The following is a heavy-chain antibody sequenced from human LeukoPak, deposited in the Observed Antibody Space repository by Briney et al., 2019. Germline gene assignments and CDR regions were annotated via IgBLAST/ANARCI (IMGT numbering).Heavy chain of an antibody. Sequence: ASVKVSCKASGYTFTGYYMHWVRQAPGQGLEWMGWINPNSGGTNYAQKFQGRVTMTRDTSISTAYMELSRLRSDDTAVYYCARASGGVRYLDWLLEEYYFDYWGQGTLVTVSS. CDR2: INPNSGGT. CDR1: GYTFTGYY. J-gene: IGHJ4*02. D-gene: IGHD3-9*01. V-gene: IGHV1-2*02. CDR3: ARASGGVRYLDWLLEEYYFDY.